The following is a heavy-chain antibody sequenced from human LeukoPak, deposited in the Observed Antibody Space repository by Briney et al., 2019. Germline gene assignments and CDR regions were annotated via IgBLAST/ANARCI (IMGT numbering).Heavy chain of an antibody. CDR3: AKTIAARPYYYYYYMDV. J-gene: IGHJ6*03. CDR1: GYTFTSYG. V-gene: IGHV1-18*01. CDR2: ICAYNGNT. Sequence: ASVKVSCKASGYTFTSYGISWVRQAPGQGLEWMGWICAYNGNTNYAQKLQGRVTMTTDTSTSTAYMELRSLRSDDTAVYYCAKTIAARPYYYYYYMDVWGKGTTVTVSS. D-gene: IGHD6-6*01.